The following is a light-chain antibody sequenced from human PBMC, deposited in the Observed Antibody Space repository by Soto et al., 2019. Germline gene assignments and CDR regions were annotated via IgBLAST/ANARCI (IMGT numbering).Light chain of an antibody. CDR3: QQYGSSPT. J-gene: IGKJ4*01. CDR1: QSVSSSY. Sequence: EIVLTQSPGTLSLSPGERATLSCRASQSVSSSYLAWYQQKPGQAPRLLIYGASSRATGIPDRFSGSGSGTDFTLTISRLEPEDFAVYYFQQYGSSPTFGGGTKVELK. V-gene: IGKV3-20*01. CDR2: GAS.